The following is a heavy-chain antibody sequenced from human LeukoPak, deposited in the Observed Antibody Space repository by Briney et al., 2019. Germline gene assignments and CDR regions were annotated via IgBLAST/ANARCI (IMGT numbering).Heavy chain of an antibody. CDR2: IYYSGST. V-gene: IGHV4-59*01. Sequence: ASETLSLTCTVSGGSISSYYWSWIRQPPGKGLEWIGYIYYSGSTNYNPSLKSRVTISADTSKNQFSLKLSSVTAADTAVYYCARDAPWGRGYPNFYYYYMDVWGKGTTVTVSS. CDR3: ARDAPWGRGYPNFYYYYMDV. D-gene: IGHD5-18*01. J-gene: IGHJ6*03. CDR1: GGSISSYY.